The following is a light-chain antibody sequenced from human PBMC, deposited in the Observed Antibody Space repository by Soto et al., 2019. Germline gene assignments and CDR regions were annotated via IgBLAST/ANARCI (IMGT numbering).Light chain of an antibody. CDR2: GAS. CDR1: QSVSIN. J-gene: IGKJ1*01. CDR3: QQYNNWPPGT. V-gene: IGKV3-15*01. Sequence: EIVMTQSPATLSVSPGEGATLSCRASQSVSINLAWYQQKPGQAPRLLIFGASTRATGIPARFSGSGSGTQFTLTISSLQSEDFAVYYCQQYNNWPPGTFGQGSKVDI.